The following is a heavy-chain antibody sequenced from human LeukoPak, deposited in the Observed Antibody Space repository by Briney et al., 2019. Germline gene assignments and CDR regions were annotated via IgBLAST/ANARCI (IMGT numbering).Heavy chain of an antibody. CDR3: ARDQDSSGWSWFDP. CDR2: INPNSGGT. Sequence: ASVKVSCKASGYTFTGYYMHWVRQAPGQGLEWMGWINPNSGGTNYAQKFQGRVTMTRDTSIGTAYMELSRLRSDDTAVYYCARDQDSSGWSWFDPWGQGTLVTVSP. D-gene: IGHD6-19*01. CDR1: GYTFTGYY. J-gene: IGHJ5*02. V-gene: IGHV1-2*02.